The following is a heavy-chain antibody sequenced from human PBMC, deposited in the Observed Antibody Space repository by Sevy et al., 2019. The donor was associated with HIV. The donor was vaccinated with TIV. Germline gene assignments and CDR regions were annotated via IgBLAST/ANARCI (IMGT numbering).Heavy chain of an antibody. CDR2: ISGSGGST. CDR3: AKEYYYDSSGSVGAFDI. J-gene: IGHJ3*02. CDR1: GFTFSSYA. V-gene: IGHV3-23*01. D-gene: IGHD3-22*01. Sequence: GGFLRLSCAASGFTFSSYAMSWVRQAPGKGLEWVSAISGSGGSTYYADSVKGRFTISRDNSKKTLYLQMNSLRAEDTALYYCAKEYYYDSSGSVGAFDIWGQGTMVTVSS.